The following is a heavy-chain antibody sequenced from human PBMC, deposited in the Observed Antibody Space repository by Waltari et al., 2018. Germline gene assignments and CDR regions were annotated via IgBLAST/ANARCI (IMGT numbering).Heavy chain of an antibody. CDR2: IYHSGTT. CDR3: ARWFHGDSPSHFDY. J-gene: IGHJ4*02. Sequence: QVQLQASGPGLVKPSEPLSLTCAVARSSFSSGYYWGWIRQPPGKRLEFIGSIYHSGTTYYNPSLKSRVTILLDTSKTQFSLMLRSVTAADTAVYFCARWFHGDSPSHFDYWGQGTLVTVSS. CDR1: RSSFSSGYY. D-gene: IGHD2-21*02. V-gene: IGHV4-38-2*01.